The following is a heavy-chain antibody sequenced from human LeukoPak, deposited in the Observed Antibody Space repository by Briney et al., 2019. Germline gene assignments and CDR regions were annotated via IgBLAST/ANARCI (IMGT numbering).Heavy chain of an antibody. J-gene: IGHJ4*02. V-gene: IGHV3-30*18. Sequence: GGSLRLSCAASGFTFSSYGMHWVRQAPGKGLEWVAVISYDGSNKYYADSVKGRFTISRDNSKNTLYLQMNSLRAEDTAVYYCANHPPSFYDSSGYDDYWGQGTLVTVSS. CDR2: ISYDGSNK. CDR3: ANHPPSFYDSSGYDDY. D-gene: IGHD3-22*01. CDR1: GFTFSSYG.